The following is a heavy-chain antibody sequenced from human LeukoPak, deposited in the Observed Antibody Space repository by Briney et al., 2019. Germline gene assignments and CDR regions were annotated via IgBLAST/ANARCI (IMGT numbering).Heavy chain of an antibody. CDR1: GFTFSSYA. CDR2: ISYDGSNK. J-gene: IGHJ4*02. Sequence: GGSLRLSCAASGFTFSSYAMHWVRQAPGKGLEWVAVISYDGSNKYYADSVKGRFTISRDDAKNTVYLQMNSLRAEDTAVYYCVRDSPTGYYTDHWGQGTLVTVSS. D-gene: IGHD3/OR15-3a*01. CDR3: VRDSPTGYYTDH. V-gene: IGHV3-30*04.